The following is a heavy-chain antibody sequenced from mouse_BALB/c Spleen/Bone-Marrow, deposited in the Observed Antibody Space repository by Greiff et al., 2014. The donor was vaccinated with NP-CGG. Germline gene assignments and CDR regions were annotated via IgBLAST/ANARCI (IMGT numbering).Heavy chain of an antibody. CDR3: ARINGSDY. V-gene: IGHV1S81*02. CDR1: GYTFTSYW. Sequence: VQLQQSGAELVKPGASVKLSCKASGYTFTSYWMHWVKQRPGQGLEWIGEIDPSTGRTDYNKKFKSQATLTVDKSASTAYMHLSSLTSEDSAVYYFARINGSDYWGHGTTPPVPS. D-gene: IGHD2-2*01. J-gene: IGHJ2*01. CDR2: IDPSTGRT.